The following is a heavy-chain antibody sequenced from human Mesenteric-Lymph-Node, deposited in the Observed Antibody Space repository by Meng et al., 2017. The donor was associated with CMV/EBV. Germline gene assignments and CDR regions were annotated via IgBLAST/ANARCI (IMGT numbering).Heavy chain of an antibody. J-gene: IGHJ4*02. Sequence: QLQLQESGPGLVKPSATLSPPFTVAGGSISSSSYYWGWIRQPPGKGLEWIGYIYYSGSTYYYNPSLKTRVTISVDTSKNQFSLKLSSVTAADTAVYYCARHSALLVTNFDYWGQGTLVTVSS. CDR3: ARHSALLVTNFDY. D-gene: IGHD5-18*01. V-gene: IGHV4-39*01. CDR1: GGSISSSSYY. CDR2: IYYSGSTY.